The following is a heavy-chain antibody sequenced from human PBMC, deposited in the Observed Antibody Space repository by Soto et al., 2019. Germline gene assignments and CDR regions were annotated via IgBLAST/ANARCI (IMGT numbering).Heavy chain of an antibody. J-gene: IGHJ4*02. D-gene: IGHD3-10*01. CDR3: ARDGEFRPIDY. CDR1: GFIFSNYA. CDR2: IWFDGSFI. Sequence: QVQLVESGGGVVQPGRSLRLSCVASGFIFSNYAMHWVRQAPGKGLEWVAVIWFDGSFIYYGDSMKGRFTISRDNSKNTLYLQMNTLTAEDTAVYYCARDGEFRPIDYWGQGTLVTVSS. V-gene: IGHV3-33*01.